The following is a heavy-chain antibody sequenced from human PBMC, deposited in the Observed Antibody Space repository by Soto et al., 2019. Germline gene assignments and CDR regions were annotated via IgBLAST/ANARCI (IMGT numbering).Heavy chain of an antibody. D-gene: IGHD6-13*01. J-gene: IGHJ4*02. CDR2: ISGGGGST. V-gene: IGHV3-23*01. CDR3: ASRMISSITAAGN. CDR1: GFTFGSYA. Sequence: EVQLLESGGGLVQPVGSQRLSCTASGFTFGSYAMSWVRQAPGKGLEWVSGISGGGGSTYYADSVKGRFTISRDNSKNTVYLQMNSLRAEDTAVYYCASRMISSITAAGNWGQGTLVTVSS.